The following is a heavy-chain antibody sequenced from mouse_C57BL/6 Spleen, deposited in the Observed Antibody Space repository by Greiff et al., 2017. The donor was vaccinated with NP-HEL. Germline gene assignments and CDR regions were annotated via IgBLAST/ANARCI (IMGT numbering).Heavy chain of an antibody. J-gene: IGHJ4*01. Sequence: VQLQQSGAELVKPGASVKLSCKASGYTFTEYTIHWVKQRSGQGLEWIGWFYPGSGSIMYNEKFKDKATFTADKSSSTVYMVHSRLTSEDSAVDICARHEEYSNYGMDYWGQGTSVTVSS. CDR3: ARHEEYSNYGMDY. D-gene: IGHD2-5*01. CDR2: FYPGSGSI. V-gene: IGHV1-62-2*01. CDR1: GYTFTEYT.